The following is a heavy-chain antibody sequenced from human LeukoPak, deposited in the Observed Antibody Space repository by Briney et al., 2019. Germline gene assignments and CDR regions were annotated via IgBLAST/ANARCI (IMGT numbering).Heavy chain of an antibody. CDR1: GGSISSYY. Sequence: SETLSLTCTVSGGSISSYYWSWIRQPPGKGLEWIGYIYYSGSTNYNPSLKSRVTISVDTSKNQFSLKLSSVTAADTAVYYCARFGNYYYSSGYYSLDAFDIWGQGTTVTVSS. CDR2: IYYSGST. V-gene: IGHV4-59*01. J-gene: IGHJ3*02. D-gene: IGHD3-22*01. CDR3: ARFGNYYYSSGYYSLDAFDI.